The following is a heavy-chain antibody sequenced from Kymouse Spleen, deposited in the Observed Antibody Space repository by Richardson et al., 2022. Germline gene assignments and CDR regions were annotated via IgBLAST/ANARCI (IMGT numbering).Heavy chain of an antibody. Sequence: QVQLQESGPGLVKPSGTLSLTCAVSGGSISSSNWWSWVRQPPGKGLEWIGEIYHSGSTNYNPSLKSRVTISVDKSKNQFSLKLSSVTAADTAVYYCARALHYYDSSGYYYQWFDPWGQGTLVTVSS. J-gene: IGHJ5*02. V-gene: IGHV4-4*02. CDR1: GGSISSSNW. CDR2: IYHSGST. D-gene: IGHD3-22*01. CDR3: ARALHYYDSSGYYYQWFDP.